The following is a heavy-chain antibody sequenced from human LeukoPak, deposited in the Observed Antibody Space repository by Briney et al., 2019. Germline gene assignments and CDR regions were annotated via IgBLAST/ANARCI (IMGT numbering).Heavy chain of an antibody. V-gene: IGHV3-48*02. Sequence: GGSLRLSCAASGFILSSYGMNWVRQAPGKGLEWISSTTSPNGINYADSVKGRFTISRDNAKNSLCLQMNSLRDEDTAVYYCEREAPGSSHGAIDYWGQGTLVTVSS. D-gene: IGHD4-17*01. J-gene: IGHJ4*02. CDR1: GFILSSYG. CDR3: EREAPGSSHGAIDY. CDR2: TTSPNGI.